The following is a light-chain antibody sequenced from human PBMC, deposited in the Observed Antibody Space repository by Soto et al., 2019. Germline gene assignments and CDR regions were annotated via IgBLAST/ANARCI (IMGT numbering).Light chain of an antibody. CDR2: GAS. J-gene: IGKJ1*01. V-gene: IGKV3-20*01. CDR3: QQYGSSPGT. Sequence: EIVLTQSPGTLSLSPGERATLSCRASQSVTSNYLAWYQQKPGQAPRLLIFGASIRDTGTPDSFSGSGSGTDFTLTISRLEPEDFAVYYCQQYGSSPGTFGQGTKVDIK. CDR1: QSVTSNY.